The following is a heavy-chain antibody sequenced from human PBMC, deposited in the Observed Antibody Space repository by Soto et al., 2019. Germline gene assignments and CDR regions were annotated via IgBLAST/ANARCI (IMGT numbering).Heavy chain of an antibody. D-gene: IGHD2-2*01. CDR3: AKECGDASWASYDS. V-gene: IGHV3-43*01. Sequence: EVQLVESGGVVVQPGGSLRLSCDASGFIFDDFSMHWVRQAPGKGLEWVSLIGRDGINTYYADSVKGRFTISRDNSKNSLYLQMKSLTTEDTALYYCAKECGDASWASYDSWGQGTLVTVSS. CDR1: GFIFDDFS. J-gene: IGHJ4*02. CDR2: IGRDGINT.